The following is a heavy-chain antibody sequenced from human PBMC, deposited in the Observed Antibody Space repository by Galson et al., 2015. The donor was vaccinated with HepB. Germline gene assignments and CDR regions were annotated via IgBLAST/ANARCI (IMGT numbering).Heavy chain of an antibody. D-gene: IGHD6-19*01. V-gene: IGHV3-21*01. CDR1: GFTFSSYS. CDR2: ISSSSSYI. J-gene: IGHJ6*02. Sequence: SLRLSCAASGFTFSSYSMNWVRQAPGKGLEWVSSISSSSSYIYYADSVKGRFTISRDNAKNSLYLQMNSLRAEDTAVYYCARDRGGKWLRYYYGMDVWGQGTTVTVSS. CDR3: ARDRGGKWLRYYYGMDV.